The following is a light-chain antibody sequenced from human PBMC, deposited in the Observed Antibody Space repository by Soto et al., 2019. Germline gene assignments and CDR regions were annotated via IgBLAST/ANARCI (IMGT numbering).Light chain of an antibody. Sequence: DIQMTQSPSTLSAFVGDRVTITCRASERISTWLAWYQQKPGKPPKLMISKASTLESGVPSRFSGRGSGADFTLTISGLQPEDVAIYYCQQYRAYSWTFGQGTKVEI. CDR3: QQYRAYSWT. CDR2: KAS. V-gene: IGKV1-5*03. CDR1: ERISTW. J-gene: IGKJ1*01.